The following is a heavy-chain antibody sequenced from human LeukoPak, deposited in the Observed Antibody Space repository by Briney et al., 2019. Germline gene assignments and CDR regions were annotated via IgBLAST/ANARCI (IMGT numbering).Heavy chain of an antibody. CDR3: ARDFFPVGATYFDY. CDR2: ISYDGSNK. V-gene: IGHV3-30-3*01. CDR1: GFTFSSYA. Sequence: GGSLRLSCAASGFTFSSYAMHWVRQAPGKGLEWVAVISYDGSNKYYADSVKGRFTISRDNSKNTLYLQMNSLRAEDTAVYYCARDFFPVGATYFDYWGQGTLVTVSS. J-gene: IGHJ4*02. D-gene: IGHD1-26*01.